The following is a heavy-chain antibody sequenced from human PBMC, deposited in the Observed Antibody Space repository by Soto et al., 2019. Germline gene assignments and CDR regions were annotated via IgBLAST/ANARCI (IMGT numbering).Heavy chain of an antibody. CDR3: AKIYGDYLSSRYFDL. D-gene: IGHD4-17*01. CDR2: ISWNSGSI. CDR1: GFTFDDYA. J-gene: IGHJ2*01. V-gene: IGHV3-9*01. Sequence: PGGSLRLSCAASGFTFDDYAMHWVRQAPGKGLEWVSGISWNSGSIGYADSVKGRFTISRDNAKNSLYLQMNSLRAEDTALYYCAKIYGDYLSSRYFDLWGRGTLVTSPQ.